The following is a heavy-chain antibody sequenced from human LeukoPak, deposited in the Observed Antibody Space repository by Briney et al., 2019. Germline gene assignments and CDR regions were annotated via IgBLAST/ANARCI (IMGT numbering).Heavy chain of an antibody. V-gene: IGHV3-48*01. CDR3: ARGGTRKLDY. CDR2: ISSSSSTI. CDR1: GFTFSSYS. J-gene: IGHJ4*02. Sequence: GGSLRLSRAASGFTFSSYSMNWVRQAPGKGLEWVSYISSSSSTIYYADSVKGRFTISRDNSKNTLYLQMNSLRAEDTAVYYCARGGTRKLDYWGQGTLVTVSS. D-gene: IGHD1-1*01.